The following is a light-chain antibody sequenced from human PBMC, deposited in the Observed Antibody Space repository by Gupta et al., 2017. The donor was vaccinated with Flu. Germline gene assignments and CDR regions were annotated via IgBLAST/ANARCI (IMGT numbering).Light chain of an antibody. J-gene: IGKJ2*01. CDR1: QSVSSNY. CDR2: GAS. CDR3: QQYGSSPPYT. V-gene: IGKV3-20*01. Sequence: EIVLTQSPGTLSLSPGERATLSCRASQSVSSNYLAWYQQKPGQAPRLLIYGASNRATGLPDRFSGSGSGTDFTLTISRLEPEDFAVYYCQQYGSSPPYTFGQGTKLEIK.